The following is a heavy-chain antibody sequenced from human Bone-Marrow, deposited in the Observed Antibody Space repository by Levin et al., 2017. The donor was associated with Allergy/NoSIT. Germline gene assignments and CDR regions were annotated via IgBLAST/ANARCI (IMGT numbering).Heavy chain of an antibody. CDR3: ARHYDDSFDC. CDR1: GASISSDNW. Sequence: SETLSLTCAVSGASISSDNWWSWVRQPPGEGLEWIGEIYRSGDSSYNPSLKSRVTMSIDKSKNQLSLPLSSVTAADTAVYFCARHYDDSFDCWGQGTLVTVSS. CDR2: IYRSGDS. D-gene: IGHD4-11*01. J-gene: IGHJ4*02. V-gene: IGHV4-4*02.